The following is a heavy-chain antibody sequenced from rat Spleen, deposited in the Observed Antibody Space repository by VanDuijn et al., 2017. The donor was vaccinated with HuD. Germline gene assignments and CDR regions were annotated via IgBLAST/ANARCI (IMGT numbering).Heavy chain of an antibody. J-gene: IGHJ4*01. Sequence: EVQLVESGGGLVLPGRSMKLSCAASGFTFSNYYMAWVRQAPTKGLEWVASISTGDDNTYFRDSVRGRFTISRNNAKSTLYQQMDSLRSEETATYYCSRHGSYYSGDYCMDSWGQGASVTVSS. D-gene: IGHD1-1*01. CDR1: GFTFSNYY. CDR3: SRHGSYYSGDYCMDS. CDR2: ISTGDDNT. V-gene: IGHV5-25*01.